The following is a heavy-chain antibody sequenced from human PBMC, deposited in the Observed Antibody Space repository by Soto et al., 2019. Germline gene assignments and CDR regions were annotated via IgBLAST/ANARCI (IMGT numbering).Heavy chain of an antibody. D-gene: IGHD5-12*01. J-gene: IGHJ5*02. CDR3: ARHHGPTTSENWFDP. CDR2: ISTYSGDT. V-gene: IGHV1-18*01. Sequence: ASVKVSCKASGYTFFTYDISWVRQAPGQGLEWMGWISTYSGDTKYAQKFQGRVTMTTDTSTTTAYLELRSLRSDDTAVYYCARHHGPTTSENWFDPWGQGXLVTVSS. CDR1: GYTFFTYD.